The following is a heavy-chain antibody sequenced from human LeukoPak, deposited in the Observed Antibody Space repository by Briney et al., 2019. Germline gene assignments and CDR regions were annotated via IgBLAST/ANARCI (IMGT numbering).Heavy chain of an antibody. J-gene: IGHJ5*02. Sequence: PSETMSLTCTVSGGSISSYYWSWIRQPAGKGLEWIGRIYTSGSTNYNPSLKSRVTMSVDTSKNQFSLKLSSVTAADAAVYYCARVAVAGLNWFDPWGQGTLVTVSS. CDR1: GGSISSYY. CDR2: IYTSGST. D-gene: IGHD6-19*01. CDR3: ARVAVAGLNWFDP. V-gene: IGHV4-4*07.